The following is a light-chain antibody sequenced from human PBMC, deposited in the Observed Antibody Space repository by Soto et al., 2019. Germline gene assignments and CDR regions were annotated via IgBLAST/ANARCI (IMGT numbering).Light chain of an antibody. V-gene: IGKV3D-20*02. CDR3: QQRSNWPPSIT. CDR1: QSVSSSY. J-gene: IGKJ5*01. CDR2: GAF. Sequence: EIGLTQSPGTLCLSPGGRATLSCWGRQSVSSSYLAWYQQKPGKAPRLLIDGAFTRATGIPARFSGSGSGKDFTLNISSLEPEDFAVYYCQQRSNWPPSITFGQGTRLEI.